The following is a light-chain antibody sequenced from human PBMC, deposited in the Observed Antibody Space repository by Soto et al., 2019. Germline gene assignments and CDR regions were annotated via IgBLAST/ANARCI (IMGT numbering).Light chain of an antibody. J-gene: IGLJ1*01. Sequence: QCSLTQPRCVSGSPGQSFTISCTGTISDVGAYNFVSWFQQHPGKVPKIMIYEVFKRPSGVSDRFSGSKSGNTASLTISGLQADDEADYYCCSYVGGKIFVFGTGTKV. V-gene: IGLV2-11*01. CDR3: CSYVGGKIFV. CDR2: EVF. CDR1: ISDVGAYNF.